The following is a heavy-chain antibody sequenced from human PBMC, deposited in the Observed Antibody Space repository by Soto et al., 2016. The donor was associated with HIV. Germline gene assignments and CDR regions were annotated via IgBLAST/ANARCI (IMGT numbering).Heavy chain of an antibody. J-gene: IGHJ4*02. CDR2: ISAYKGNT. D-gene: IGHD3-16*02. CDR3: ARGQVISHMITFGGVIPWYFDY. V-gene: IGHV1-18*01. CDR1: GYIFTRYG. Sequence: QVQLVQSGAEVKKPGASVKVSCKASGYIFTRYGISWVRQAPGQGLEWMGWISAYKGNTNYAQKLQGRVTMTTDTATSTAYMELRSLRSDDTAVYYCARGQVISHMITFGGVIPWYFDYWARERWSSSPQ.